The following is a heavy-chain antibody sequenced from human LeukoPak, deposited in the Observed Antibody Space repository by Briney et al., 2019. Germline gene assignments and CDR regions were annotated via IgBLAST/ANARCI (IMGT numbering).Heavy chain of an antibody. D-gene: IGHD3-9*01. Sequence: PGGSLRLSCADSGFTCSSYAMSWVRQAPGKALEWVSAISGSGGSTYYADSVKGRFTISRDNSKNTLYLQMNSLRAEDTAVYYCAKDQQGWPDIFDYWGQGTLVTVSS. CDR2: ISGSGGST. J-gene: IGHJ4*02. CDR1: GFTCSSYA. CDR3: AKDQQGWPDIFDY. V-gene: IGHV3-23*01.